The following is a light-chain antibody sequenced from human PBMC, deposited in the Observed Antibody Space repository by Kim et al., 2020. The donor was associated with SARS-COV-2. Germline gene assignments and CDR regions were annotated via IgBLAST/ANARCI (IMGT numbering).Light chain of an antibody. CDR2: ATS. CDR1: QSGDSVY. Sequence: SPGERANRSCRASQSGDSVYLAWYQQKPGQAPRLVMSATSRRATGTPDRFSGSGSGTDFTLTISRLEPEDFAVYYCQQYHNFRWTFGQGTKVDIK. CDR3: QQYHNFRWT. V-gene: IGKV3-20*01. J-gene: IGKJ1*01.